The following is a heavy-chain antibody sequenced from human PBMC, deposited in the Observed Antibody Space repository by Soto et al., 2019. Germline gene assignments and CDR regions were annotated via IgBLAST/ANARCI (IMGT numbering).Heavy chain of an antibody. V-gene: IGHV4-61*01. D-gene: IGHD3-22*01. Sequence: PSETLSLTCTVSGGSLRSGSYYWSWIRQPPGKGLEWIGEINHSGSTNYNPSLKSRVTISVDTPKNQFSLKLSSVTAADTAVYYCARGGEDSSEIDYWGQGTLVTVSS. CDR2: INHSGST. CDR1: GGSLRSGSYY. J-gene: IGHJ4*02. CDR3: ARGGEDSSEIDY.